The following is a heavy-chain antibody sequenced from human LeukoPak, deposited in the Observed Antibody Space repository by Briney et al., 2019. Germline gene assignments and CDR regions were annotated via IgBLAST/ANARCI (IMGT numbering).Heavy chain of an antibody. Sequence: ASVKVSCKASGYTFTGYYMHWVRQAPGQGLEWMGWINPNSGGTNYAQKFQGRVTMTRDTSISTAYMELSRLRSDDTAVYYCAREPRLYDSTPEPGGGDDYWGQGTLVTVSS. D-gene: IGHD3-22*01. CDR3: AREPRLYDSTPEPGGGDDY. V-gene: IGHV1-2*02. J-gene: IGHJ4*02. CDR2: INPNSGGT. CDR1: GYTFTGYY.